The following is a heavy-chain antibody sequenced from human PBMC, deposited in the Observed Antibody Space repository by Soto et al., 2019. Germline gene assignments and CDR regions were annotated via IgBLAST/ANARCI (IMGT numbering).Heavy chain of an antibody. CDR2: IYWDDDK. CDR3: ARDKGVWSGYYTPTYYMDF. J-gene: IGHJ6*03. V-gene: IGHV2-5*02. D-gene: IGHD3-3*01. CDR1: GFSLSTSGVG. Sequence: SGPTLVNPTQTLTLTCTFSGFSLSTSGVGVGWIRQPPGKALEWLALIYWDDDKRYSPSLKSRLTITKDTSKNQVVLTMTNMDPVDTATYYCARDKGVWSGYYTPTYYMDFWGKGTTVTVSS.